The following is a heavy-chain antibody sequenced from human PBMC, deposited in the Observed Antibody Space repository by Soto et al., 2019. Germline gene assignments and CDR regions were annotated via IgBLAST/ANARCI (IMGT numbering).Heavy chain of an antibody. CDR2: IHSDGSST. J-gene: IGHJ3*01. CDR1: GFTFSYYW. D-gene: IGHD1-26*01. V-gene: IGHV3-74*01. Sequence: DVQLVESGGGSVQPGGSLSLSCAATGFTFSYYWMHWVRQAPGKGLVWVSRIHSDGSSTTDADSVKGRFTISRDNAKNTQYVQMNSLRAEDTAVYYCARGQWGAFDLWGQGTMVSVAS. CDR3: ARGQWGAFDL.